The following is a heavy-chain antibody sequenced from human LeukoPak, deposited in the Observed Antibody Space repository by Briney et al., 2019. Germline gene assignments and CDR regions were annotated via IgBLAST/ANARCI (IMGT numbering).Heavy chain of an antibody. CDR1: GGSFSGYY. J-gene: IGHJ4*02. Sequence: SETLSLTCAVYGGSFSGYYWSWIRQPPGKGLEWIGEINHSGSTNYNPSLKSRVTISVDTSKNQFSLKLSSVTAADTAVYYCARDVPYYDYVWGSYRYGGLDYWGQGTLVTVSS. V-gene: IGHV4-34*01. CDR2: INHSGST. CDR3: ARDVPYYDYVWGSYRYGGLDY. D-gene: IGHD3-16*02.